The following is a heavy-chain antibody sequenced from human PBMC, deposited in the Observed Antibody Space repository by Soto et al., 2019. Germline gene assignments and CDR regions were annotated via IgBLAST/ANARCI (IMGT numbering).Heavy chain of an antibody. CDR2: ISAYNGNT. Sequence: ASVKVSCKTSGYTFTNFGLSWVRQAPGQGLEWMGWISAYNGNTNYAQKLQGRVTMTTDTSTSTAYMELRSLRSDDTAVYYCARDPDYDSSGYYPTDYWGQGTLVTVSS. CDR1: GYTFTNFG. J-gene: IGHJ4*02. D-gene: IGHD3-22*01. CDR3: ARDPDYDSSGYYPTDY. V-gene: IGHV1-18*01.